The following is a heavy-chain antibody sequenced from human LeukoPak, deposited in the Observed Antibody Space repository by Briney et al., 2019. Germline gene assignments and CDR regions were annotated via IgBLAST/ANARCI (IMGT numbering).Heavy chain of an antibody. CDR1: GFTFSSYS. J-gene: IGHJ4*02. CDR2: ISSSSSYI. V-gene: IGHV3-21*01. CDR3: ARTYYYGLGSYRPYDY. D-gene: IGHD3-10*01. Sequence: GGSLRLSCAASGFTFSSYSMNWVRQAPGKGLEWVSSISSSSSYIYYADSVKGRFTISRDNAKNSLYLQMNSLRAEDTAVYYCARTYYYGLGSYRPYDYWGQGTLVTVSS.